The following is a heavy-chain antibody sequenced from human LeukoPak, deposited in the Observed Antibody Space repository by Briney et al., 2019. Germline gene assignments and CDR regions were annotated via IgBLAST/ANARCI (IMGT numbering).Heavy chain of an antibody. Sequence: TAGSLRLSCVAAGFSFNNHEMNWVRQAPGKVLEWVSYISSGGGSIYYADSVKGRFTISRDNAKYSLYLQMNSLRAEATAVYYCARISTNTWYNFDYWGQGTLVPVSS. D-gene: IGHD2-2*01. CDR3: ARISTNTWYNFDY. CDR2: ISSGGGSI. CDR1: GFSFNNHE. J-gene: IGHJ4*02. V-gene: IGHV3-48*03.